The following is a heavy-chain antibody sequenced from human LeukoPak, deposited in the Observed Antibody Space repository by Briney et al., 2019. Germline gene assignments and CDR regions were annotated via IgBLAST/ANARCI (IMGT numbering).Heavy chain of an antibody. Sequence: GGSLRLSCAASGFTFSNAWMSRVRQAPGKGLEWVGRIQSKTDGGATDYAAPVKGRFTISRDDSKNTLYLQMNSLKAEDSAVYYGAPNRVQRATKGGFDNGGRDPRFTAS. J-gene: IGHJ2*01. D-gene: IGHD1-1*01. CDR1: GFTFSNAW. CDR3: APNRVQRATKGGFDN. CDR2: IQSKTDGGAT. V-gene: IGHV3-15*01.